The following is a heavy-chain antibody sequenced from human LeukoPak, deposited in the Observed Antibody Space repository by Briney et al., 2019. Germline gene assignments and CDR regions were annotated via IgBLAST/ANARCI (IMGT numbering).Heavy chain of an antibody. Sequence: SETLSHTCAVYGGSFSGYYWSWIRQPPGKGLEWIGEINHSGSTNYNPSLKSRVTISVDTSKNQFSLKLSSVTAADTAVYYCARGPRITIFGVVTPLDYWGQGTLVTVSS. V-gene: IGHV4-34*01. D-gene: IGHD3-3*01. J-gene: IGHJ4*02. CDR1: GGSFSGYY. CDR3: ARGPRITIFGVVTPLDY. CDR2: INHSGST.